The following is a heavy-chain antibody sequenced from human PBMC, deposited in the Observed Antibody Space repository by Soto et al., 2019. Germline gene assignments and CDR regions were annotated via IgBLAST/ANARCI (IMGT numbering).Heavy chain of an antibody. CDR3: AQTRGSGTYFNPSDAFDI. J-gene: IGHJ3*02. CDR2: ISGSGGGT. D-gene: IGHD3-10*01. Sequence: EVQLLDSGGGLVQPGGSLRLSCAASGFTFSSYAMSWVRQAPGKGLEWVSSISGSGGGTYYADSVKGRFTISRDNSKNTLYLHMNSVRAQDTAVFYCAQTRGSGTYFNPSDAFDIWGQGTMVTVSS. CDR1: GFTFSSYA. V-gene: IGHV3-23*01.